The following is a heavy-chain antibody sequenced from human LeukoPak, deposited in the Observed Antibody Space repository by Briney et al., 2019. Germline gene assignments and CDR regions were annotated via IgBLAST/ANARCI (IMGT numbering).Heavy chain of an antibody. CDR2: IYYSGHTT. CDR3: ARPGDLGFSSSWYVY. J-gene: IGHJ4*02. V-gene: IGHV4-39*01. D-gene: IGHD6-13*01. CDR1: GGSISSSLYY. Sequence: PSETLSLTCTVSGGSISSSLYYWGWIRQPPGKGLEWIGSIYYSGHTTHYNPSLKSRVTISVDTSKNQFSLKLSSVTAADTAVYYCARPGDLGFSSSWYVYWGLGTLVTVSS.